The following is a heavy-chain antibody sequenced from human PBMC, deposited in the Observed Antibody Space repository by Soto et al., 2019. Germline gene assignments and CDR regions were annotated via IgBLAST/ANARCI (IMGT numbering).Heavy chain of an antibody. CDR3: ARSTTIFGVVITETYGMDV. CDR1: GGSISSYY. J-gene: IGHJ6*02. CDR2: IYYSGST. D-gene: IGHD3-3*01. V-gene: IGHV4-59*01. Sequence: SETLSLTCTVSGGSISSYYWSWIRQPPGKGLEWIGYIYYSGSTNYNPSLKSRVTISVDTSKNQFSLKLSSVTAADTAVYYCARSTTIFGVVITETYGMDVWGQGTTVTVSS.